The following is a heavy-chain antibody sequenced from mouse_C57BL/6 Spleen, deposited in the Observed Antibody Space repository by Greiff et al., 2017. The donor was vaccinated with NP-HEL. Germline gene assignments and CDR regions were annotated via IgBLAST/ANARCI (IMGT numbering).Heavy chain of an antibody. CDR3: AKNEGLGYDQYYFDY. Sequence: QVQLQQSGPGLVQPSQSLSITCTVSGFSLTSYGVHWVRQSPGKGLEWLGVIWRGGSTDYNAAFMSRLSITKDNSKSQVFFKMNSLQADDTAIYYCAKNEGLGYDQYYFDYWGKGTTLTVSS. V-gene: IGHV2-5*01. D-gene: IGHD2-2*01. CDR1: GFSLTSYG. CDR2: IWRGGST. J-gene: IGHJ2*01.